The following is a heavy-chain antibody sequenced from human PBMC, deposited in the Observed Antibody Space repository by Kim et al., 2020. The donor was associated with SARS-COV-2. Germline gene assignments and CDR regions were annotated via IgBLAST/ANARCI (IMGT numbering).Heavy chain of an antibody. Sequence: GGSLRLSCAASGFTFSSYGMHWVRQAPGKGLEWVAVIWYDGSNKYYADSVKGRFTISRDNSKNTLYLQINSLRAEDTAVYYCAIRPDFSYGMDVWGQGTT. J-gene: IGHJ6*02. CDR1: GFTFSSYG. CDR2: IWYDGSNK. V-gene: IGHV3-33*01. D-gene: IGHD3-3*01. CDR3: AIRPDFSYGMDV.